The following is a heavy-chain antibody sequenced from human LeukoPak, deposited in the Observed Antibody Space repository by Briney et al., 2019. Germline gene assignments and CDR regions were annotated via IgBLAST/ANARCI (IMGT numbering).Heavy chain of an antibody. Sequence: SETLSLTCTVSGGSISSSSYYWGWIRQPPGKGLEWIGSIHYSGSTYYNPSLKRRVTISVHTSTNQFSLKLGSVTAADTAVYYCARHRVVVAATHFRPPAYMDVWGKGTTVTVSS. D-gene: IGHD2-15*01. V-gene: IGHV4-39*01. CDR3: ARHRVVVAATHFRPPAYMDV. CDR2: IHYSGST. CDR1: GGSISSSSYY. J-gene: IGHJ6*03.